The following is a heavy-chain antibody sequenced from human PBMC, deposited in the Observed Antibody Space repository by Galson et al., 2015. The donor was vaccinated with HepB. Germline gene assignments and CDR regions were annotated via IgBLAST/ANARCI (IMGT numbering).Heavy chain of an antibody. CDR1: GFTFSSYG. CDR2: ISYDGSDK. Sequence: SLRLSCAASGFTFSSYGMHWVRQAPGKGLEWVAVISYDGSDKYYADSVKGRFTISRDNSKNTLYLQMNNLRAEDTAVYYCARAHVSAAAGYYYYYYMDVWGKGTTVTVSS. J-gene: IGHJ6*03. D-gene: IGHD6-13*01. V-gene: IGHV3-30*03. CDR3: ARAHVSAAAGYYYYYYMDV.